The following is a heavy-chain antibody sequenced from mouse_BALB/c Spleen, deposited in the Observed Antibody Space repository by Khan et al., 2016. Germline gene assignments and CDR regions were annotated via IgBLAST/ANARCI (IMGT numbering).Heavy chain of an antibody. CDR3: ARTSDYPYYAMDY. Sequence: QIQLVQSGPELKKPGETVKISCKASGYTFTNYGMNWVKQAPGKGLKWMGWINSNTGEPTYAEEFKGRFAFSLETSASTAYLQINNLTNEDTATYFYARTSDYPYYAMDYWGQGTSVTVSS. CDR1: GYTFTNYG. J-gene: IGHJ4*01. V-gene: IGHV9-3*02. CDR2: INSNTGEP. D-gene: IGHD2-13*01.